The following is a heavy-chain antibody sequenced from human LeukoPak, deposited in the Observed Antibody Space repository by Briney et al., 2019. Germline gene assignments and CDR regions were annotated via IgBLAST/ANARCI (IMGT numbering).Heavy chain of an antibody. V-gene: IGHV1-8*02. D-gene: IGHD1-1*01. Sequence: GASVKVSCKASGYTFTSYGISWVRQATGQGLEWMGWMNPNSGNTGYAQKFQGRVTMTRDTSINTAYMELHSLRSEDTAVYYCARGYSPSIRTTGNDYWGQGTLVTVSS. CDR1: GYTFTSYG. CDR2: MNPNSGNT. CDR3: ARGYSPSIRTTGNDY. J-gene: IGHJ4*02.